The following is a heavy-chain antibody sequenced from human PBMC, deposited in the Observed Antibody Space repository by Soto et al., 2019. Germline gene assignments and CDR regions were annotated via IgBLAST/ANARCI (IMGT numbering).Heavy chain of an antibody. D-gene: IGHD5-12*01. V-gene: IGHV3-21*01. CDR2: ISSSSSYI. CDR1: GFTFSSYS. J-gene: IGHJ6*03. CDR3: ARDGELYSGYDLYMDV. Sequence: GGSLRLSCAASGFTFSSYSMNWVRQAPGKGLEWVSSISSSSSYIYYADSVKGRFTISRDNAKNSLYLQMNSLRAEDTAVYYCARDGELYSGYDLYMDVWGKGTTVTVSS.